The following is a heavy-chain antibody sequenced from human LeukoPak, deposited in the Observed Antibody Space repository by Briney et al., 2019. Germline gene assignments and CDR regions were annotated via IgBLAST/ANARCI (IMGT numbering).Heavy chain of an antibody. CDR3: ARTPAAPWYYYDSSGYYLRGYYFDY. V-gene: IGHV3-64*01. J-gene: IGHJ4*02. CDR2: ISSNGGST. D-gene: IGHD3-22*01. CDR1: GFAFSSYA. Sequence: GGSLRLSCAASGFAFSSYAMHWVRQAPGKGLEYVSAISSNGGSTYYANSVKGRFTISRDNSKNTLYLQMGSLRAEDMAVYYCARTPAAPWYYYDSSGYYLRGYYFDYWGQGTLVTVSS.